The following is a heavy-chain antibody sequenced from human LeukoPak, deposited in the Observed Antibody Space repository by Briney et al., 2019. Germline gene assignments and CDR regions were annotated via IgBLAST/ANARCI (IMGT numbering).Heavy chain of an antibody. CDR3: ARDSFTSCLDY. V-gene: IGHV4-30-4*01. CDR1: GGSISSDDYY. Sequence: PSQTLSLTCTVSGGSISSDDYYWSWIRQPPGKGLEWIGYIFSSGSTSYNPSLKSRVTISVDTSKNQFSLKLSSVTAADTAVYYCARDSFTSCLDYWGQGTLVTVSS. CDR2: IFSSGST. D-gene: IGHD2-2*01. J-gene: IGHJ4*02.